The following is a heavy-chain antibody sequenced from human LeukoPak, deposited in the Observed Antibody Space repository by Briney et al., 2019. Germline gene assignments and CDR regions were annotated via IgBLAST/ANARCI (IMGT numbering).Heavy chain of an antibody. D-gene: IGHD3-10*01. Sequence: PSETLSLTCTVLGGSISRFYWNWIRQPAGKGLEWIGRIYNSGTTNYNPSLKSRVTMSVDTSKNQFSLKLSSVTAADTGVYYCARGRASYDYWGQGTLVTVSS. CDR1: GGSISRFY. CDR2: IYNSGTT. CDR3: ARGRASYDY. V-gene: IGHV4-4*07. J-gene: IGHJ4*02.